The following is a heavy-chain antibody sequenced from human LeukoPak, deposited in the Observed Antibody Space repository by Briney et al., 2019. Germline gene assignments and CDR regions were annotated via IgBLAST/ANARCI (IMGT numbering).Heavy chain of an antibody. D-gene: IGHD3-22*01. CDR3: VQPSQGYFQN. Sequence: PGGSLRLSCAASGFDFSEHGMDWVRQAPRKGLEWLARIRNKNQGLTTESAASVRGRFAISRDDSSNSIHLQMNRLKTEDTAVYYCVQPSQGYFQNWGQGTLVTVSS. V-gene: IGHV3-72*01. CDR2: IRNKNQGLTT. CDR1: GFDFSEHG. J-gene: IGHJ1*01.